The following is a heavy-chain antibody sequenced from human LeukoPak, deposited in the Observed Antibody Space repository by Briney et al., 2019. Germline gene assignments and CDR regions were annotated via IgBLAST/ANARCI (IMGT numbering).Heavy chain of an antibody. J-gene: IGHJ4*02. D-gene: IGHD4-23*01. CDR1: GFTFGSHA. V-gene: IGHV3-23*01. CDR3: VKVSPYGGNPS. Sequence: GGSLRLSCAASGFTFGSHAMSWVRQAPGKELEWVSAISGNGANTYYADSVKGRFTISRDNSKNTLYLEMNSLRAEDTAVYYCVKVSPYGGNPSWGQGTLVTVSS. CDR2: ISGNGANT.